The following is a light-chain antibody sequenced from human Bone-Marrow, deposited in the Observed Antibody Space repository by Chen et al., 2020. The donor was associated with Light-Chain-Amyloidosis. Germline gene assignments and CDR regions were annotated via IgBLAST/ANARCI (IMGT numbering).Light chain of an antibody. V-gene: IGKV3-20*01. CDR1: QTISSNY. CDR2: GSS. Sequence: EIVLTQSPGTLSLSPGEGANLSCRASQTISSNYLTWYQQKFGQAPRLLIYGSSSRATGIPDRFTGSESETDFTLTINRLEPEDFAMYYCQQYGTSPLTFGGGTKVEIK. CDR3: QQYGTSPLT. J-gene: IGKJ4*01.